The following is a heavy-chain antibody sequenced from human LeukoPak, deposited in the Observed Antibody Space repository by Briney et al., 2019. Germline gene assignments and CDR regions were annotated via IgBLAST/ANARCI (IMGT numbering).Heavy chain of an antibody. J-gene: IGHJ4*02. Sequence: GGSLRLSCAASGFTFSSYGMHWVRQAPGKGLEWVAVIWYDGSKTYYADSVKGRFTISRDNSKNTLYLQMSSLRADDTAVYYCARGGDTVTTDLDYWGQGTLVTVSS. CDR3: ARGGDTVTTDLDY. CDR2: IWYDGSKT. CDR1: GFTFSSYG. V-gene: IGHV3-33*01. D-gene: IGHD4-17*01.